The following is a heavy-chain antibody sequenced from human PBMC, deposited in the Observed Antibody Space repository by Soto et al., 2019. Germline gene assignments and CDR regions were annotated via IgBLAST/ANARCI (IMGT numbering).Heavy chain of an antibody. CDR1: GGSMSEDF. V-gene: IGHV4-59*01. CDR3: ARDGYDGSGSPYPAY. Sequence: PSETLSLTCSVSGGSMSEDFWSWIRQSPGKGLEWIGYIYYLGSTDYNPSLKSRVTISVDTSKRQFSLRLTSVTAADAAVYYCARDGYDGSGSPYPAYWGPGTQVNVSS. J-gene: IGHJ4*02. D-gene: IGHD3-10*01. CDR2: IYYLGST.